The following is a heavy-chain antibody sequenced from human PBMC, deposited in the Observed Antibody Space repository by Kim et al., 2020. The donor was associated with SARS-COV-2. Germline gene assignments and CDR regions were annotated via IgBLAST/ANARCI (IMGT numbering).Heavy chain of an antibody. CDR3: AKRSLVRGAHGGMDV. J-gene: IGHJ6*02. CDR1: GDSVSSNSAT. V-gene: IGHV6-1*01. Sequence: SQTLSLTCAISGDSVSSNSATWDWIRQSPSRGLEWLGRTYYRSGWNNDYAVSVKSRITINPDTSKNQFSLHLNSVTPEDTAVYYCAKRSLVRGAHGGMDVWGQGTAVTVSS. D-gene: IGHD3-10*01. CDR2: TYYRSGWNN.